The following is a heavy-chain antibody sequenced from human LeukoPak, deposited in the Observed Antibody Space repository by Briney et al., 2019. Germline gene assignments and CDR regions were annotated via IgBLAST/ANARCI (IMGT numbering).Heavy chain of an antibody. CDR1: GYTFTNYY. CDR3: ARSWYSSSWYVGIEY. Sequence: GASVTVSFKASGYTFTNYYMHWVRQAPGQGLEWMGFINPNGGGTNYAQKFQGRVTMNRDMSTSTVFMELSSLRFEDTAVYYCARSWYSSSWYVGIEYWGRGTLVTVSS. D-gene: IGHD6-19*01. CDR2: INPNGGGT. J-gene: IGHJ4*02. V-gene: IGHV1-46*01.